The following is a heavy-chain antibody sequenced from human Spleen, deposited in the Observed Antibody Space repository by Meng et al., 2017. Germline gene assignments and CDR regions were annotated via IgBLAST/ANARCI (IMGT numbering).Heavy chain of an antibody. D-gene: IGHD5-12*01. Sequence: SETLSLTCTVSGYSFTSGYYWGWVRQPPGKGLEWIVSIFHSGSTYYNPSLKSRVTMSVDTSKNQFSLKLTSVTATDTAVYFCARDAVNSATNYYDGMDVWGQGTTVTVSS. CDR1: GYSFTSGYY. CDR2: IFHSGST. CDR3: ARDAVNSATNYYDGMDV. V-gene: IGHV4-38-2*02. J-gene: IGHJ6*02.